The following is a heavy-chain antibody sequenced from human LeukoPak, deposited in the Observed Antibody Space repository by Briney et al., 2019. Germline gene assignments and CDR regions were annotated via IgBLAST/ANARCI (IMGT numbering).Heavy chain of an antibody. CDR1: GGSISSGGYY. V-gene: IGHV4-39*07. Sequence: PSETLSLTCTVSGGSISSGGYYWSWIRQPPGKGLEWIGEINHSGSTNYNPSLKSRVTISVDTSKNQFSLKLSSVTAADTAVYYCARRRGIAARLWFDPWGQGTLVTVSS. CDR3: ARRRGIAARLWFDP. CDR2: INHSGST. D-gene: IGHD6-6*01. J-gene: IGHJ5*02.